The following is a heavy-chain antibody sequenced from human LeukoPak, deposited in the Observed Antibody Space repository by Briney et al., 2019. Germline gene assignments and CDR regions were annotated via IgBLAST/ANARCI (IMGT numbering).Heavy chain of an antibody. CDR1: GFTFSSYG. J-gene: IGHJ4*02. D-gene: IGHD3-3*01. Sequence: GGSLRLSCAASGFTFSSYGMHWVRQAPGKGLEWVAFIRYDGSNKYYADSVKGRFTISRDNSKNTLYLQMNSLRAEDTAVYYCAKPSPYYDFWSGYPSHYWGQGTLVTVSS. CDR3: AKPSPYYDFWSGYPSHY. CDR2: IRYDGSNK. V-gene: IGHV3-30*02.